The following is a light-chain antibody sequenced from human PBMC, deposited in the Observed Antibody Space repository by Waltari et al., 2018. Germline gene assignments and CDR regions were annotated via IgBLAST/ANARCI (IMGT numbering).Light chain of an antibody. V-gene: IGKV1-5*03. CDR1: QSISNW. J-gene: IGKJ1*01. Sequence: DIQMTQSPSTLSASVGDRVTFTCRASQSISNWLAWYQQKPGQAPKLLIYKTSSLESWVPSRFSGSGSGTEFTLTISSLQPEDVAAFYCQQYYGYPRTFGQGTKVENK. CDR2: KTS. CDR3: QQYYGYPRT.